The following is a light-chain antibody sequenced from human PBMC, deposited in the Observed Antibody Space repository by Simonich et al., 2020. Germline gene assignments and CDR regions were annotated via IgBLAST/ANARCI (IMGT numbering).Light chain of an antibody. CDR2: EGS. V-gene: IGLV2-14*02. Sequence: QSALTQPASVSGSPGQSITISCTGTSSDVGSYNLVSWYQQHPGKAPNLMIYEGSKRPSGVPDRFSGSKSGNTASLTISGLQAEDEADYYCCSYAGSYTRVFGGGTKLTVL. J-gene: IGLJ3*02. CDR1: SSDVGSYNL. CDR3: CSYAGSYTRV.